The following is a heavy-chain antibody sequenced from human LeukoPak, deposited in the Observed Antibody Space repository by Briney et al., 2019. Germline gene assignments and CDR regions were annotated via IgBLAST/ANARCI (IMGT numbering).Heavy chain of an antibody. J-gene: IGHJ4*02. V-gene: IGHV3-23*01. D-gene: IGHD1-26*01. CDR1: GFTINSFA. CDR3: AKALSGHLPYFDS. CDR2: ITDSGD. Sequence: GGSLRLSCEASGFTINSFAINWVRQDPGKGLEWISAITDSGDNYAGSVKGRFTISRDLSKSTVYLQMNSLRAEDTALYYCAKALSGHLPYFDSWGQGTLVTVSS.